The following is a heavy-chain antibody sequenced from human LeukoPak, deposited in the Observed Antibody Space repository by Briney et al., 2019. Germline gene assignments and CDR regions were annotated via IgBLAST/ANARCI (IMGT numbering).Heavy chain of an antibody. Sequence: ASVTVSCMASVYTFTSYYIHWVRQAPGQGLEWVGWINPHSGGTNYAQKFQGGVTMTRDTSITTAYMELSSLRSDDTAVYYCARDVGEYCSSTNCYASHYWGQGTLVTVSS. CDR2: INPHSGGT. J-gene: IGHJ4*02. D-gene: IGHD2-2*01. CDR3: ARDVGEYCSSTNCYASHY. CDR1: VYTFTSYY. V-gene: IGHV1-2*02.